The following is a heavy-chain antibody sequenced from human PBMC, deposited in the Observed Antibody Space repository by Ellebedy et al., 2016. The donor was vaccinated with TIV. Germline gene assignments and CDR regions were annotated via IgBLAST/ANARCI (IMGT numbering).Heavy chain of an antibody. Sequence: GESLKISCAASGFTFSNYGMHWVRQAPGKGLEWVAVIYYDGTNKYYADSVKGRFTISRDNSKNTLYLQMNSLRAEDTAVYYCARGFGYSYGRTDYWGQGTLVTVSS. V-gene: IGHV3-30*19. CDR3: ARGFGYSYGRTDY. CDR1: GFTFSNYG. J-gene: IGHJ4*02. D-gene: IGHD5-18*01. CDR2: IYYDGTNK.